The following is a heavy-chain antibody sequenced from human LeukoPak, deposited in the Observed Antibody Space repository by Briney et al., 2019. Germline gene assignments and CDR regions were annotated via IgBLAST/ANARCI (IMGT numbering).Heavy chain of an antibody. CDR1: GYTFTGYY. Sequence: ASVKVSCKASGYTFTGYYMHWVRQAPGQGLEWMGWISAYNGNTNYAQKLQGRVTMTTDTSTSTAYMELRSLRSDDTAVYYCARDSWELKNYYGMDVWGQGTTVTVSS. CDR3: ARDSWELKNYYGMDV. V-gene: IGHV1-18*04. J-gene: IGHJ6*02. D-gene: IGHD1-26*01. CDR2: ISAYNGNT.